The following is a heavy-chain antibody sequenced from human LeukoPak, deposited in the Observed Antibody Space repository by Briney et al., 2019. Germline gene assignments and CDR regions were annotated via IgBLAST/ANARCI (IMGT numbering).Heavy chain of an antibody. V-gene: IGHV4-34*01. Sequence: SETLSLTCAVYGGSFSGYYWSWIRQPPGKGLEWIGEINHSGSTNYNPSLKSRVTISVDTSKNQFSLKLSSVTAADTAVYYCARGRPPYGSGSYYNVWGQGTLVTVSS. CDR2: INHSGST. CDR3: ARGRPPYGSGSYYNV. J-gene: IGHJ4*02. D-gene: IGHD3-10*01. CDR1: GGSFSGYY.